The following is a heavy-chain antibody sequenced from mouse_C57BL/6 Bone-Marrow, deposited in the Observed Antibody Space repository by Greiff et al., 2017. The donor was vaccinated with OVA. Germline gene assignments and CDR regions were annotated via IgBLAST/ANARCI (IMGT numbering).Heavy chain of an antibody. CDR3: AIVRKYFDV. J-gene: IGHJ1*03. V-gene: IGHV5-17*01. Sequence: EVKLVESGAGLVKPGGSLKLSCAASGFTFSGYGMHWVSQAPATGLEWVAYISSGSSTIYYADTVKGRCTISRDTSKNTLFLQMNSLTSEDTAMYYCAIVRKYFDVWGTGTTVTVSS. CDR2: ISSGSSTI. D-gene: IGHD2-5*01. CDR1: GFTFSGYG.